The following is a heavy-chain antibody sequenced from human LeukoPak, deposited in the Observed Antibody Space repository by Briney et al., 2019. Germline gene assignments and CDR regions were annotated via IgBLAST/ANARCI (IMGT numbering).Heavy chain of an antibody. Sequence: GGSLRLSCAASGFTFSSYGMHWVRQAPGQGLEWVAFISYDGYMKYYADSVRGRFTISRDNSKNTLYLQMNSLRAEDTAVYYCVRESVDGSGSGAFDIWGQGTMVSVSS. CDR3: VRESVDGSGSGAFDI. V-gene: IGHV3-30*03. CDR1: GFTFSSYG. D-gene: IGHD3-10*01. CDR2: ISYDGYMK. J-gene: IGHJ3*02.